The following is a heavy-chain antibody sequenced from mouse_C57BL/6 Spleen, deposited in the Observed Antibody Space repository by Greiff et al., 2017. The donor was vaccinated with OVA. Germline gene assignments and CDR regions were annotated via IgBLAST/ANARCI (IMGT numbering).Heavy chain of an antibody. D-gene: IGHD2-4*01. CDR1: GFTFSDYY. J-gene: IGHJ1*03. CDR3: ARHGGLRDFDV. V-gene: IGHV5-12*01. CDR2: ISNGGGST. Sequence: DVMLVESGGGLVQPGGSLKLSCAASGFTFSDYYMYWVRQTPEKRLEWVAYISNGGGSTYYPDTVKGRFTISRDNAKNTLYLQMSRLKSEDTAMYYCARHGGLRDFDVWGTGTTVTVSS.